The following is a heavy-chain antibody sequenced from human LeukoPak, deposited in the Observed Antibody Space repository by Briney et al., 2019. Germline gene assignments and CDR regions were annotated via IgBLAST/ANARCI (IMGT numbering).Heavy chain of an antibody. CDR3: ARPNYGSADY. J-gene: IGHJ4*02. V-gene: IGHV5-51*01. CDR1: GYRFTKSW. Sequence: GESLQISCKGSGYRFTKSWIGWVRQMPGKGLEWMGIIYPDDSRTKYSPSFQGRVTMSVDKSISTAYLQWNNLRSSDTAIYYCARPNYGSADYWGQGTLVTVSS. CDR2: IYPDDSRT. D-gene: IGHD3-10*01.